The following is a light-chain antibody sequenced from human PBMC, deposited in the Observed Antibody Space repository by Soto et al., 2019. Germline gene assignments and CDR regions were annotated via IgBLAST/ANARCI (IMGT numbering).Light chain of an antibody. J-gene: IGLJ3*02. CDR3: AAGDDSLNGWV. CDR2: SNN. V-gene: IGLV1-44*01. Sequence: QSVLTQPPSASGTPGQRVTISCSGSSSNIGSNTVNWYQQLPGTAPKLLIYSNNQRPSGVPDRFSGSKSGTSASLAISGLQPEDEADYYCAAGDDSLNGWVFGGGTKLTVL. CDR1: SSNIGSNT.